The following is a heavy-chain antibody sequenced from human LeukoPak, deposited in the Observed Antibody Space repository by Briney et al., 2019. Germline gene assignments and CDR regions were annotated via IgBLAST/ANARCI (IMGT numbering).Heavy chain of an antibody. J-gene: IGHJ3*02. D-gene: IGHD3-16*01. V-gene: IGHV3-30-3*01. CDR3: ASGGVTLGAFDI. Sequence: TGGSLRLSCAASGFTFSSYAMHWVRQAPGKGLEWVAVISYDGSNKYYADSVKGRFTISRDNSKNTLYLQMNSLRAEDTAVYYCASGGVTLGAFDIWGQGTMVTVSS. CDR1: GFTFSSYA. CDR2: ISYDGSNK.